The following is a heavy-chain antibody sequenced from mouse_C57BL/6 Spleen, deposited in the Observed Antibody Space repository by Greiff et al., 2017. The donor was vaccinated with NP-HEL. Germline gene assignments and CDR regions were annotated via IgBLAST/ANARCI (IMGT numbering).Heavy chain of an antibody. CDR1: GYTFTSYW. J-gene: IGHJ4*01. CDR3: ARRDYAMDY. Sequence: QVQLQQPGAELVKPGASVKLSCKASGYTFTSYWMHWVKQRPGRGLEWIGRIYPNSGGTKYNEKFKSKATLTVDKPSSTAYMQLSSLASEDSAVYYCARRDYAMDYWGQGTSVTVSS. CDR2: IYPNSGGT. V-gene: IGHV1-72*01.